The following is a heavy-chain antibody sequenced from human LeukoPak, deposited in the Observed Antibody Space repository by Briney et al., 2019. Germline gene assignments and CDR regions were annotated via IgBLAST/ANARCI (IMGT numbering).Heavy chain of an antibody. D-gene: IGHD2-21*01. CDR3: ARDFSPYCGGDCYFDAFDM. CDR2: INRDGSVK. J-gene: IGHJ3*02. V-gene: IGHV3-7*01. Sequence: GGSLRLSCAASGFSFSSYWMTWVRQGTGKGLEWVSNINRDGSVKHYMDSVKGRFTISRDNAKNSLYLQVNSLRAEDTAVYYCARDFSPYCGGDCYFDAFDMWGQGTVVTVSS. CDR1: GFSFSSYW.